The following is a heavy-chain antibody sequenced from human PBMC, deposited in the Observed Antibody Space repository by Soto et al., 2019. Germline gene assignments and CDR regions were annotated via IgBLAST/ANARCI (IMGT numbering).Heavy chain of an antibody. CDR3: ARGGVSTRTFDY. V-gene: IGHV5-51*01. CDR2: IYPSDSDT. CDR1: GYNFAGYW. D-gene: IGHD3-3*01. Sequence: GESLKISCKGSGYNFAGYWIAWVRQMPGKGLELMGIIYPSDSDTRYRPSFQGQVTISADESISSAYLQWSSLRASDTAMYYCARGGVSTRTFDYWGQGTPVTVSS. J-gene: IGHJ4*02.